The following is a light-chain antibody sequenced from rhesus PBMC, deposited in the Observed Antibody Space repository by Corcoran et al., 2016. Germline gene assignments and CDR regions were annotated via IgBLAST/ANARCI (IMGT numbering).Light chain of an antibody. CDR1: QGISSY. V-gene: IGKV1-38*01. CDR2: EAS. Sequence: DIQLTQSPSSLSASVGDRVTITCRASQGISSYLAWYQQKPGKAPKILIYEASNLQSGVPSRFRGSGSGTEVTLTISSLQPEDFAVYYCQQRNSYPLTFGGGTKVELK. CDR3: QQRNSYPLT. J-gene: IGKJ4*01.